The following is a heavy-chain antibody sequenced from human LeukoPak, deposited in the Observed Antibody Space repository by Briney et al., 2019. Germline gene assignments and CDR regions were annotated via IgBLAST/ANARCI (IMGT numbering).Heavy chain of an antibody. CDR2: IYYSGST. J-gene: IGHJ3*02. V-gene: IGHV4-39*07. CDR3: ARDREDSSGYYYAVAFDI. Sequence: KTSETLSLTCTVSGGSISSSSYYWGWIRQPPGNGLEWIGSIYYSGSTYYNPSLKSRVTISVDTSKNQFSLKLSSVTAADTAVYYCARDREDSSGYYYAVAFDIWGQGTMVTVSS. CDR1: GGSISSSSYY. D-gene: IGHD3-22*01.